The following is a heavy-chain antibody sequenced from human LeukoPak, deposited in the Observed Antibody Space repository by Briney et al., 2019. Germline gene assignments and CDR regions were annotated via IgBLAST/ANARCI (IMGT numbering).Heavy chain of an antibody. V-gene: IGHV3-23*01. CDR3: AKDGRGWYPTVFYFDY. D-gene: IGHD6-19*01. J-gene: IGHJ4*02. CDR1: GFTFSSYA. Sequence: GGSLRLSCAASGFTFSSYAMSWVRQAPGKGLEWVSAISGSGTSTYYADSVKGRFTISRDNSKNTLYLQMNSLRAEDTAVYYCAKDGRGWYPTVFYFDYWGRGTLVTVSS. CDR2: ISGSGTST.